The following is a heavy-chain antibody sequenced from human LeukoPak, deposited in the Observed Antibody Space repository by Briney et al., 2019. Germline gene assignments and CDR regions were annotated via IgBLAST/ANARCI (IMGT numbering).Heavy chain of an antibody. CDR2: INPNSGGT. CDR1: GYTFTGYY. CDR3: ARGIFRHYYGSGVRFGHPGY. D-gene: IGHD3-10*01. V-gene: IGHV1-2*06. J-gene: IGHJ4*02. Sequence: ASVKVSCKASGYTFTGYYMHWVRQAPGQGLEWMGRINPNSGGTNYAQKFQGRVTMTRNTSISTAYMELSSLRSEDTAVYYCARGIFRHYYGSGVRFGHPGYWGQGTLVTVSS.